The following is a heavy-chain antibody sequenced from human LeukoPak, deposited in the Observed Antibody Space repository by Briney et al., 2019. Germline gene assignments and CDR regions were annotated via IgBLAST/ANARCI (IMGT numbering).Heavy chain of an antibody. V-gene: IGHV1-46*01. CDR1: GYTFTSYY. D-gene: IGHD4-17*01. CDR2: INPSGGST. Sequence: LRASVNVSCKASGYTFTSYYMHWVRQAPGQGLEWMGIINPSGGSTSYAQKFQGRVTMTRDTSTSTVYMELSSLRSEDTAVYYCARDGNDYGELDPWGQGTLVTVSS. J-gene: IGHJ5*02. CDR3: ARDGNDYGELDP.